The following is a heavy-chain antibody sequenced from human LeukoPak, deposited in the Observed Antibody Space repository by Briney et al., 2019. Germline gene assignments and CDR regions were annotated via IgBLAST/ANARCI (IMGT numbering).Heavy chain of an antibody. CDR2: INPNSGGT. D-gene: IGHD3-9*01. V-gene: IGHV1-2*02. J-gene: IGHJ4*02. CDR1: GYTFTDYY. CDR3: ARVSLYYDILTGYPPFDY. Sequence: ASVKVSCKASGYTFTDYYIHWVRQAPGQGLEWMGWINPNSGGTNYAQKFQGRVTMTRDTSISTAYMELSRLRSDDTAVYYCARVSLYYDILTGYPPFDYWGQGTLVTVSS.